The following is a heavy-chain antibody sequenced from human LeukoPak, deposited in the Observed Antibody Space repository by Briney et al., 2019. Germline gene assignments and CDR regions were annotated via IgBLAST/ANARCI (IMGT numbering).Heavy chain of an antibody. V-gene: IGHV3-13*01. CDR3: ARLYSSGRYANAFDT. CDR1: GFTFGDYD. CDR2: IRSIGDR. D-gene: IGHD6-19*01. J-gene: IGHJ3*02. Sequence: PGGSLRLSCEASGFTFGDYDMHWVRQATGKGLEWVSAIRSIGDRFYSGSVKGRFTISRENAKSTFYLEMNSLRVGDTAVYYCARLYSSGRYANAFDTWGQGTVVTVSS.